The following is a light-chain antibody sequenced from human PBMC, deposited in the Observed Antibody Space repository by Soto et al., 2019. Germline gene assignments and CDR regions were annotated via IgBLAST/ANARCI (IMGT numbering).Light chain of an antibody. J-gene: IGLJ2*01. CDR1: SSDVGGYNF. CDR3: SSYTRSSTLVL. CDR2: EVD. Sequence: QSALTQPASVSGSPGQSITISCTGTSSDVGGYNFVSWYQQHPDKAPKLMIFEVDNRPSGVSNRFSGSKSGNTASLTISGLQAEDEADYYCSSYTRSSTLVLFGGGTKLTVL. V-gene: IGLV2-14*01.